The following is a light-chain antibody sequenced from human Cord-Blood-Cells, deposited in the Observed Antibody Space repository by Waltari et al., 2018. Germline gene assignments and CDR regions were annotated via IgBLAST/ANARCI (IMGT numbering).Light chain of an antibody. Sequence: IVLPQSPGTLSLSPEERAPLPCRASQSVSSSYLAWYQQKPGQAPRLLIYGAASRATGIPDRFSGSGSGTDFTLTISSLEPEDFAVYYCQQYGSSPPYTFGQGTKLEIK. V-gene: IGKV3-20*01. CDR1: QSVSSSY. J-gene: IGKJ2*01. CDR2: GAA. CDR3: QQYGSSPPYT.